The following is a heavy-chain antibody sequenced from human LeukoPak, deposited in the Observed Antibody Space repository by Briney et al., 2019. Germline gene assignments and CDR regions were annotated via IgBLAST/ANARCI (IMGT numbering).Heavy chain of an antibody. Sequence: SETLSLTCAVSGYSISSGSYWGWIRQPPGKGLEWIGSIYHSGSTYYSPSLKSRVTISVDTSKNQFSLKLSSVTAADTAVYYCARITFGVVIAQKYYYYYMDVWGKGTTVTVSS. CDR1: GYSISSGSY. CDR2: IYHSGST. V-gene: IGHV4-38-2*01. CDR3: ARITFGVVIAQKYYYYYMDV. D-gene: IGHD3-3*01. J-gene: IGHJ6*03.